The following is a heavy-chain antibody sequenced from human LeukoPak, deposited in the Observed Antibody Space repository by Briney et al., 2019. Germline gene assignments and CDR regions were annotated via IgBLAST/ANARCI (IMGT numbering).Heavy chain of an antibody. Sequence: ASVKVSCKASGYTFTSYDINWVRQATGQGLEWMGWMNPNSGNTGYAQKFQGRVTMTRNTSISTAYMELSSLRSEDTAVYYCARAYGSGSYYVEGAFDIWGQGTMVTVSS. V-gene: IGHV1-8*01. J-gene: IGHJ3*02. CDR1: GYTFTSYD. D-gene: IGHD3-10*01. CDR2: MNPNSGNT. CDR3: ARAYGSGSYYVEGAFDI.